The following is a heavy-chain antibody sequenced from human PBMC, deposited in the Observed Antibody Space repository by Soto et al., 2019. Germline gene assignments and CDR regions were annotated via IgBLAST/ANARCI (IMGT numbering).Heavy chain of an antibody. J-gene: IGHJ4*02. CDR2: IIPLSGTP. CDR3: ARDRDYYGSGNYYNRIDF. D-gene: IGHD3-10*01. V-gene: IGHV1-69*01. CDR1: GGIFSTYA. Sequence: QVQLVQSGAEVKKPGSSVKVSCKASGGIFSTYAISWLRQAPGQGLEWMGGIIPLSGTPNYAQRFQGRVTITADESTSTAYMELSRLRSEDTAVYYCARDRDYYGSGNYYNRIDFWGQGTLVTVSS.